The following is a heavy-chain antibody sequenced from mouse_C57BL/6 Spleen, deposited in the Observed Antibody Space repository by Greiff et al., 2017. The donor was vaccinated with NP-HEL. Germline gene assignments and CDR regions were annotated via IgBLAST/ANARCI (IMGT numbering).Heavy chain of an antibody. CDR3: ARLPYYYAMDY. CDR2: ISSGSSTI. Sequence: EVHLVESGGGLVKPGGSLKLSCAASGFTFSDYGMHWVRQAPEKGLEWVAYISSGSSTIYYADPVKGRFTISRDNAKNTLFLQMTSLRSEDTAMYYCARLPYYYAMDYWGQGTSVTVSS. D-gene: IGHD5-5*01. CDR1: GFTFSDYG. V-gene: IGHV5-17*01. J-gene: IGHJ4*01.